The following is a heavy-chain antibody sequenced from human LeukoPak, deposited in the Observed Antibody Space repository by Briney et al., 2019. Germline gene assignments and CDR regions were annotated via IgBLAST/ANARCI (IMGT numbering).Heavy chain of an antibody. CDR3: AKDVTGTGAFDI. D-gene: IGHD1-7*01. Sequence: GRSLRLSCAASGFTFDDYAMHWVRQGPGKGLEWVSGITWNSGTIGYADSVKGRFTISRDNAKNSLYLQMNNLRAEDTALYYCAKDVTGTGAFDIWGQGTMVTVSS. V-gene: IGHV3-9*01. CDR2: ITWNSGTI. CDR1: GFTFDDYA. J-gene: IGHJ3*02.